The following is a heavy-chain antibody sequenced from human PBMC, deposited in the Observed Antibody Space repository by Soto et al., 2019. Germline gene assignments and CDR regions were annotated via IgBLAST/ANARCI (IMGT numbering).Heavy chain of an antibody. D-gene: IGHD3-10*01. CDR3: ARDQGFGEYLKEAFDI. J-gene: IGHJ3*02. Sequence: EVQLVESGGGLVQPGGSLRLSCAASGFTFSSYWMHWVRQAPGKGLVWVSRINSDGSSTSYADSVKGRFTISRDSAKNTLYLQMNSLRAEDTAVYYCARDQGFGEYLKEAFDIWGQGTMVTVSS. CDR1: GFTFSSYW. V-gene: IGHV3-74*01. CDR2: INSDGSST.